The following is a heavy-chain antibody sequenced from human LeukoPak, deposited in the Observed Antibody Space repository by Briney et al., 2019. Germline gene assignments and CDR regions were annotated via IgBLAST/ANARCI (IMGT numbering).Heavy chain of an antibody. CDR2: IIPILGIA. Sequence: SVKVSCKASGGTFSSYAISWVRQAPGQGLEWMGRIIPILGIANYAQKFQGRVTITADKSTSTAYMELSSLRAEDTAVYYCAREGFRMAASNLDAFDIWGQGTMVTVSS. CDR3: AREGFRMAASNLDAFDI. V-gene: IGHV1-69*04. D-gene: IGHD6-19*01. J-gene: IGHJ3*02. CDR1: GGTFSSYA.